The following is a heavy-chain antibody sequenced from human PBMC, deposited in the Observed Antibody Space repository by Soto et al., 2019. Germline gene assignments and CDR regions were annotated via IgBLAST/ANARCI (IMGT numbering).Heavy chain of an antibody. CDR3: ATDYGSGSYYSP. Sequence: QVQLVQSGAEVKKPGASVKVSCKASGSTFYSSGISWVRKAPGQGLEWMGWIRAYNGNTNYAQKFQGRITMTTDTTTSTAYMELRSLRSDDTAVYYCATDYGSGSYYSPWGQGTLVTVSS. J-gene: IGHJ4*02. CDR2: IRAYNGNT. CDR1: GSTFYSSG. D-gene: IGHD3-10*01. V-gene: IGHV1-18*01.